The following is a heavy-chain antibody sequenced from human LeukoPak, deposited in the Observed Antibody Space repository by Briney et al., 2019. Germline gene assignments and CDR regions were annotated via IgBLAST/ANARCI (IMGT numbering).Heavy chain of an antibody. CDR3: ARLSAYYYGSYFYYYMDV. V-gene: IGHV3-21*01. D-gene: IGHD3-10*01. CDR2: ISTSGSYI. J-gene: IGHJ6*03. Sequence: GGSLRLSCAASGLTFSNYNMNWVRQAPGKGLEWVSSISTSGSYIYYANSMKGRFTISRDNAKNSLYLQMNSLRAEDTALYYCARLSAYYYGSYFYYYMDVWGKGTTVTVSS. CDR1: GLTFSNYN.